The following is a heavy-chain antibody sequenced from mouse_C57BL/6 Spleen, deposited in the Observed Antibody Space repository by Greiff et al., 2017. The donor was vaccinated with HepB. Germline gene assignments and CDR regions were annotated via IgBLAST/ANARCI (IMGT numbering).Heavy chain of an antibody. CDR1: GYTFTSYW. CDR2: IYPGNSDT. Sequence: VQLQQSGTVLARPGASVKMSCKTSGYTFTSYWMHWVKQRPGQGLEWIGAIYPGNSDTSYNQKFKGKAKLTAVTSASTAYMELSSLTNEDSAVYYCTRGDGNYLDDFDYWGQGTTLTVSS. CDR3: TRGDGNYLDDFDY. D-gene: IGHD2-1*01. V-gene: IGHV1-5*01. J-gene: IGHJ2*01.